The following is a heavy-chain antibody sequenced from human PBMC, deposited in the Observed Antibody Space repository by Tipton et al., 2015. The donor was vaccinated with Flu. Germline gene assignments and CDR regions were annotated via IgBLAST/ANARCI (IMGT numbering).Heavy chain of an antibody. J-gene: IGHJ5*02. D-gene: IGHD3-10*01. Sequence: QVQLVQSGGEVKKSGASVKVSCKASGYTLNANYGLSWVRLSPGQGLEWMAWIGGYSGNVKYALKFKDRVSMTADSDTNTVHLEMRSLTSDDTAVYFCARDNRGVFQGVTRHWFDPWGQGTLVTVSS. CDR3: ARDNRGVFQGVTRHWFDP. CDR1: GYTLNANYG. CDR2: IGGYSGNV. V-gene: IGHV1-18*01.